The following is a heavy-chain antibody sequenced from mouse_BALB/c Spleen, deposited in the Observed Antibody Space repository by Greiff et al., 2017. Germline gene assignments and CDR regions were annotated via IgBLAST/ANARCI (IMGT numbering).Heavy chain of an antibody. D-gene: IGHD1-1*01. V-gene: IGHV1-67*01. CDR1: SYTFTDYA. CDR2: ISTSYGNT. CDR3: SALFLRAY. Sequence: VQLQQSGPELVRPGVSVKISCKGSSYTFTDYAMHWVKQSPAKSLEWIGVISTSYGNTNYNQKFKGKATMTVDKSSSTAYMELARLTSEDSAVYYCSALFLRAYWGQGTLVTVSA. J-gene: IGHJ3*01.